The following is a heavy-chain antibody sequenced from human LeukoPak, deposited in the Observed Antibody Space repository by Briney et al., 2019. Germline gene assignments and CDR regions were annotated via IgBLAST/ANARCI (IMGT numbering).Heavy chain of an antibody. Sequence: ASVKVSCKASGYTFTGYYMHWVRQAPGQGLEWMGWINPNSGGTNYAQKFQGRVTMTRDTSISTAYMELSRLRSDDTAVYYCARVPQFGELHSDYWGQGTLVTVSS. CDR1: GYTFTGYY. CDR3: ARVPQFGELHSDY. CDR2: INPNSGGT. J-gene: IGHJ4*02. D-gene: IGHD3-10*01. V-gene: IGHV1-2*02.